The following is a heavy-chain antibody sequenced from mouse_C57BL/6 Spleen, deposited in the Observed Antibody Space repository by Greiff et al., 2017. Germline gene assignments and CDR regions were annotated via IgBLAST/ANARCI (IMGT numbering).Heavy chain of an antibody. D-gene: IGHD1-1*02. V-gene: IGHV1-62-2*01. CDR2: FYPGSGSI. CDR1: GYTFTEYT. CDR3: ARHEEGPAGSQSFYWYFDV. Sequence: QVQLKQSGAELVKPGASVKLSCKASGYTFTEYTIHWVKQRPGQGLEWIGWFYPGSGSIKYNEKFKDKATLTADKSSSTVYMELSRLTSEDSAVYCCARHEEGPAGSQSFYWYFDVWGTGTTVTVSS. J-gene: IGHJ1*03.